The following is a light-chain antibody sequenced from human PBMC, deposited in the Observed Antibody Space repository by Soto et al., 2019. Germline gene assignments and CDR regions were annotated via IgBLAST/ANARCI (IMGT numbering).Light chain of an antibody. J-gene: IGKJ2*01. V-gene: IGKV3-20*01. Sequence: EIVLTQSPGTLSLSPGQRATLSCRASQSLSSSFLAWYQQKPGQAPRLIIYGASSRAAGIPDRFSGSGSGTDFTLTITRLEPEDFAVYYCEQHVNSVYIFGQGTRLEIK. CDR2: GAS. CDR3: EQHVNSVYI. CDR1: QSLSSSF.